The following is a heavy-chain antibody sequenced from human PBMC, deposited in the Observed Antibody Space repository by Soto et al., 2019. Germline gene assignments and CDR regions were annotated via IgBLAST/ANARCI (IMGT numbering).Heavy chain of an antibody. J-gene: IGHJ4*02. CDR2: IWYDGSNE. D-gene: IGHD6-6*01. CDR1: GFIFSDFA. CDR3: ARVPEAGRPLFYY. V-gene: IGHV3-33*01. Sequence: LRLSCAASGFIFSDFAMHWVRQAPGKGLEWVAEIWYDGSNEYYGDSVKGRFTISRDNSKNTLYLQLNSLRAEDTAVYYCARVPEAGRPLFYYWGQGALVTVSS.